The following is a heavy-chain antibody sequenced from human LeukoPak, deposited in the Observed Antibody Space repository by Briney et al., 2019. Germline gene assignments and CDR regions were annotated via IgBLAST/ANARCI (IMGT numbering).Heavy chain of an antibody. CDR2: IYYSGST. V-gene: IGHV4-59*08. Sequence: PSETLSLTCTVSGGSISGSYWSWIRQPPGKGLEWIGYIYYSGSTNYNPSLKSRVTISVDTSKNQFSLKLSSVTAADTAVYYCARHFDYWGQGTLVTVSS. CDR3: ARHFDY. J-gene: IGHJ4*02. CDR1: GGSISGSY.